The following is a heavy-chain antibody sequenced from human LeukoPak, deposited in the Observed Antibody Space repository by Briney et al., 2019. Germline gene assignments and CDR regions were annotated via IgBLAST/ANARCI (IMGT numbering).Heavy chain of an antibody. CDR3: SRNQLGDRWFDY. J-gene: IGHJ4*02. CDR1: GYTLTGYY. V-gene: IGHV1-2*02. Sequence: GASVKVSCKASGYTLTGYYMHWVRQAPGQGLEWMGWTNPNSGDTKYAQKFQGRVTMTRDTSISTAYMELSRLRSDDTAVYYCSRNQLGDRWFDYWGQGTLVTVSS. D-gene: IGHD3-16*01. CDR2: TNPNSGDT.